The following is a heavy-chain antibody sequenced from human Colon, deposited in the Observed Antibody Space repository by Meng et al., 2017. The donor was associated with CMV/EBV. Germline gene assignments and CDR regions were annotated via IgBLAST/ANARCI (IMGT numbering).Heavy chain of an antibody. CDR1: DVSISGYS. Sequence: QLRNRAPGWSKPWYTLSLTSFCLDVSISGYSWSWIRQPAGKGLEWIERIDKSGTTHYNPSLKSRVTLSLDTSKDQFSLKLTSVTAADTAVYYCAREKSSCTSSTCYGVDSWGQGTLVTVSS. D-gene: IGHD2-2*01. V-gene: IGHV4-4*07. CDR2: IDKSGTT. J-gene: IGHJ4*02. CDR3: AREKSSCTSSTCYGVDS.